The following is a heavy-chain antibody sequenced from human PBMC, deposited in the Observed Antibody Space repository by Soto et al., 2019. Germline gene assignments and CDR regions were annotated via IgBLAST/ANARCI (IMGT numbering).Heavy chain of an antibody. CDR2: IYSDGTT. Sequence: EVQLVETGGGLIQPGGSLRLSCAASGFTVSSNYLNWVRQPPGKGLEWLLIIYSDGTTYYADSVKGRFTISRDNFKNTLYLQMNNLRAEDTAVYYCAILSNWGQGTLVTVSS. D-gene: IGHD6-6*01. CDR3: AILSN. V-gene: IGHV3-53*02. CDR1: GFTVSSNY. J-gene: IGHJ4*02.